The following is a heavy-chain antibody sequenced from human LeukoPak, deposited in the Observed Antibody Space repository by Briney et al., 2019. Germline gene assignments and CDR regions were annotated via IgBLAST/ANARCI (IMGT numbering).Heavy chain of an antibody. J-gene: IGHJ4*02. CDR3: IADTPPWNPYGFDY. V-gene: IGHV3-53*01. Sequence: GGSLRLSCAASGFTVSSNYMSWVRQAPGKGLEWVSVIYSGGSTYYADSVKGRFTISRDNSKNTLYLQMNSLKTEDTAVYYCIADTPPWNPYGFDYWGQGTLVTVSS. CDR2: IYSGGST. CDR1: GFTVSSNY. D-gene: IGHD1-1*01.